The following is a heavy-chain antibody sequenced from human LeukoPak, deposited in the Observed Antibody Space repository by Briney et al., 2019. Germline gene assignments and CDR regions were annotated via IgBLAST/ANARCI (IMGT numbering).Heavy chain of an antibody. CDR2: SSSSDDGK. CDR3: AKAPVTSCRGAFCYPFDY. Sequence: GGSLRLSCTASGLSLNNYAMSWVRQVPGKGLEWVSASSSSDDGKWYAESVRGRFTISRDTSKNTVYLQMNSLRVEEAGVYYCAKAPVTSCRGAFCYPFDYWGHGTLVTVSS. J-gene: IGHJ4*01. CDR1: GLSLNNYA. D-gene: IGHD2-21*01. V-gene: IGHV3-23*01.